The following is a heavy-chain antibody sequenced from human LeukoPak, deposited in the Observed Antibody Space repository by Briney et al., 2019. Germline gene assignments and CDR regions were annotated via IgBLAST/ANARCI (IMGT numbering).Heavy chain of an antibody. CDR3: ARGKASYSGSYTEFDY. D-gene: IGHD1-26*01. V-gene: IGHV4-4*02. Sequence: SETLSLTCAVSGGSISSSNWWSWVRQPPGKGLEWIGEIYHSGSTNYNPSLKSRVTISVDKSKNQFSLKLSSVTAADTAVYYCARGKASYSGSYTEFDYWGQGTLVTVSS. CDR1: GGSISSSNW. J-gene: IGHJ4*02. CDR2: IYHSGST.